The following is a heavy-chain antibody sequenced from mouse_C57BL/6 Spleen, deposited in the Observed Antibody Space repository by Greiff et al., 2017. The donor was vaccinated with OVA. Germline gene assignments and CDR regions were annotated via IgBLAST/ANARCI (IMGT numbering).Heavy chain of an antibody. Sequence: DVKLVESGGGLVQPKGSLKLSCAASGFTFNTYAMHWVRQAPGKGLEWVARIRSKSSNYATYYADSVKDRFTISRDDSQSMLYLQMNNLKTEDTAMYYCVRVSSFDYGSSPFADWGQGTLVTVSA. CDR1: GFTFNTYA. CDR3: VRVSSFDYGSSPFAD. CDR2: IRSKSSNYAT. V-gene: IGHV10-3*01. D-gene: IGHD1-1*01. J-gene: IGHJ3*01.